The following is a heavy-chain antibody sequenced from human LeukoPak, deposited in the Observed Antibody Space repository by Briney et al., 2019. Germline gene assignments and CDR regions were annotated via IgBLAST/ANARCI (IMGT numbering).Heavy chain of an antibody. V-gene: IGHV3-23*01. CDR1: GFTFSGFA. D-gene: IGHD3-16*01. J-gene: IGHJ4*02. CDR3: AKDYAVGSIDY. Sequence: PGGTLRLSCAASGFTFSGFAMSWIRQAPGKGPEWVSSISRSGESTFYADSVRGRFTISRDNSKNTVSLQMESLRAEDTALYYCAKDYAVGSIDYRGQGTLVTVSS. CDR2: ISRSGEST.